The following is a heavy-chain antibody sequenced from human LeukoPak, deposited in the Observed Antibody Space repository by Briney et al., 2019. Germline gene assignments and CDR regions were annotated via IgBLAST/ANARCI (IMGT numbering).Heavy chain of an antibody. CDR3: ARGHSGSPSFDI. D-gene: IGHD1-26*01. V-gene: IGHV1-69*05. CDR2: ILPIFGTA. J-gene: IGHJ3*02. CDR1: GGTFSSYA. Sequence: SVKVSCKASGGTFSSYAISWVRQAPGQGLEWMGRILPIFGTANYAQKFQGRVTITTDESTSTAYMELSSLRSEDTAVYYCARGHSGSPSFDIWGQGTMVTVSS.